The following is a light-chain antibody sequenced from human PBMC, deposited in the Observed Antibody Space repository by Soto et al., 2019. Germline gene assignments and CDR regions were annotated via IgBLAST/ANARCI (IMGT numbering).Light chain of an antibody. CDR3: QHYDSSTVT. J-gene: IGKJ5*01. V-gene: IGKV3-20*01. Sequence: IVLPQSPGTLYLSPGERATLSCSVSETFRSKYLAWHQQKPGRAPRLVIYGAFTRATGIPDRFSGSGSGTDFTLTIGRLQHDDFAVYYCQHYDSSTVTFGPGTRLEIK. CDR1: ETFRSKY. CDR2: GAF.